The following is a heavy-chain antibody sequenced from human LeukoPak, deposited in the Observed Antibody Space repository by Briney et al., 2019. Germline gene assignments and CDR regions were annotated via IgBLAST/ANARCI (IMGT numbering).Heavy chain of an antibody. D-gene: IGHD4-23*01. CDR3: AREYGGNSWFDP. CDR1: GYTFTSYG. V-gene: IGHV1-18*01. CDR2: ISAYNGNT. Sequence: ASVKVSCKASGYTFTSYGVSWVRQAPGQGLEWMGWISAYNGNTNYAQKLQGRVTMTTDTSISTAYMELSRLRSDDTAVYYCAREYGGNSWFDPWGQGTLVTVSS. J-gene: IGHJ5*02.